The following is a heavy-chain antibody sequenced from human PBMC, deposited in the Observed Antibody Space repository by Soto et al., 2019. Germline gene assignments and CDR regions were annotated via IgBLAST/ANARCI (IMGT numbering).Heavy chain of an antibody. J-gene: IGHJ4*02. CDR3: AKDIEMATISF. CDR1: GFTFSSYG. Sequence: GGSLRLSCAASGFTFSSYGMHWVRQAPGKGLEWVAVISYDGSNKYYADPVKGRFTISRDNSKNTLYLQMNSLRAEDTAVYYCAKDIEMATISFWGQGTLVTVSS. D-gene: IGHD5-12*01. V-gene: IGHV3-30*18. CDR2: ISYDGSNK.